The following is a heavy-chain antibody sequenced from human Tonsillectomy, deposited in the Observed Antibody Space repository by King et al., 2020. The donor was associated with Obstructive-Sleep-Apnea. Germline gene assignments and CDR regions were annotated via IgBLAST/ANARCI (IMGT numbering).Heavy chain of an antibody. J-gene: IGHJ5*02. CDR1: GFTFNSYG. Sequence: VQLVESGGGVVQPGRSLRLSCAASGFTFNSYGMHWVRQAPGKGLEWLAVISYDGSNKNYADSVKGRFTISRDNSKNTLYLKMNSLRAEDTAMYYCAKNEASISAVSTDPIAWCQGTLVTVSS. D-gene: IGHD6-6*01. V-gene: IGHV3-30*18. CDR3: AKNEASISAVSTDPIA. CDR2: ISYDGSNK.